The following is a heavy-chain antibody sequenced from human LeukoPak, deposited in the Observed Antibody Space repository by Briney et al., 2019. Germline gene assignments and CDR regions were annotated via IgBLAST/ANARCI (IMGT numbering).Heavy chain of an antibody. Sequence: SVKVSCKASGYTFTSYAMNWVRQAPGQGLEWMGGIIPIFGTANYAQKFQGRVTITADESTSTAYMELSSLRSEDTAVYYCARDSQAYYDFWSGYNNYYYGMDVWGQGTTVTVSS. J-gene: IGHJ6*02. CDR3: ARDSQAYYDFWSGYNNYYYGMDV. V-gene: IGHV1-69*13. CDR2: IIPIFGTA. D-gene: IGHD3-3*01. CDR1: GYTFTSYA.